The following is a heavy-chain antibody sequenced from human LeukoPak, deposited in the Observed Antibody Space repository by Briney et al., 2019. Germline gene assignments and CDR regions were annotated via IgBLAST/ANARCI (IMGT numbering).Heavy chain of an antibody. Sequence: SVKVSCKASGGTFSSYAISWVRQAPGQGLEWMGRIIPILGIANYAQKFQGRVTITADKSTSTAYMELSSLRSEDTAMYYCAIPVYYSSGWYDAFDIWGQGTMVTVSS. V-gene: IGHV1-69*04. CDR1: GGTFSSYA. CDR2: IIPILGIA. CDR3: AIPVYYSSGWYDAFDI. J-gene: IGHJ3*02. D-gene: IGHD6-19*01.